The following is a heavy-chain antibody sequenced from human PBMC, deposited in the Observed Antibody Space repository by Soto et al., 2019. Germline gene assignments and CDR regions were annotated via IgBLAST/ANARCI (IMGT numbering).Heavy chain of an antibody. D-gene: IGHD4-17*01. Sequence: QLQLQESGPGLVKPSETLSLTCTVSGASVTSSTYYWGWIRQPPGKGLEWIGSIYYRGSTYYNPSLRSRVIMSVDTSMNQVSVKLTSVTSADTAVYYCANDYGDYKSYYGMDVWGQGTTVTVSS. CDR1: GASVTSSTYY. CDR3: ANDYGDYKSYYGMDV. J-gene: IGHJ6*02. CDR2: IYYRGST. V-gene: IGHV4-39*01.